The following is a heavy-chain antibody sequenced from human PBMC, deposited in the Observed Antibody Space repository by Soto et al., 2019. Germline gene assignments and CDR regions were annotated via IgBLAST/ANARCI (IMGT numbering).Heavy chain of an antibody. V-gene: IGHV3-23*01. J-gene: IGHJ5*02. D-gene: IGHD1-26*01. CDR2: FSGRDATT. Sequence: RQTTRKGLEWVSSFSGRDATTYYADSVKGRFTISRDNSKNTLYLQMNSLRAEDTALYFCVRTIGGATKGCWFDPWGQGALVTVSS. CDR3: VRTIGGATKGCWFDP.